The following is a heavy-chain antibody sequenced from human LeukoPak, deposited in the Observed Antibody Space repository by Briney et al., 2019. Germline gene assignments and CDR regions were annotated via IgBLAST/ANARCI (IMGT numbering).Heavy chain of an antibody. Sequence: GGSLRLSCAASGFTFSSYSMNWVRQAPGKGLEWVSIISDSGGRTYYADSVKGRFTISRDNSKNTLYLQMNSLRAEDTAVYYCAKREVYCSGGSCYYGMDVWGQGTTVTVSS. D-gene: IGHD2-15*01. CDR2: ISDSGGRT. CDR1: GFTFSSYS. CDR3: AKREVYCSGGSCYYGMDV. V-gene: IGHV3-23*01. J-gene: IGHJ6*02.